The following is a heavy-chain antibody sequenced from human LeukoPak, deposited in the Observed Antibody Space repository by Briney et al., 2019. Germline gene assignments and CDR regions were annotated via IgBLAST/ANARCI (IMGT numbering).Heavy chain of an antibody. CDR3: ARDAGLATAGAYYYYYGMDV. CDR2: IYTSGST. J-gene: IGHJ6*02. CDR1: GGSISSYY. Sequence: SETLSLTCTVSGGSISSYYWSWIRQPAGKGLEWIRRIYTSGSTNYNPSLKSRVTMSVDTSKNQFSLKLSSVTAADTAVYYCARDAGLATAGAYYYYYGMDVWGQGTTVTVSS. D-gene: IGHD2-15*01. V-gene: IGHV4-4*07.